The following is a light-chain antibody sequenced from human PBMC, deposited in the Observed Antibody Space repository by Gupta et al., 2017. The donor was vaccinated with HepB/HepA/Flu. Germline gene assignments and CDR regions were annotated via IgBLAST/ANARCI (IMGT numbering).Light chain of an antibody. CDR1: QSVSSY. J-gene: IGKJ2*01. V-gene: IGKV3-11*01. CDR3: QQRSNRPSYT. CDR2: DAS. Sequence: ELVLPQSTATLSLSPGERATLSCRASQSVSSYLAWYQQKPGQAPRLLIYDASNRATGIPARFSGSGSGTDFTLTISSLEPEDFAVYYCQQRSNRPSYTCGQGTKLEI.